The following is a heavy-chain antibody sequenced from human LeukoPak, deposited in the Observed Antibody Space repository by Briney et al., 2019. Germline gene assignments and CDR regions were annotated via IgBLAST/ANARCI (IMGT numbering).Heavy chain of an antibody. V-gene: IGHV1-18*01. CDR1: GYTFTSYG. D-gene: IGHD3-3*01. J-gene: IGHJ5*02. CDR3: ARARGITIFGVVNNAKYNWFDP. CDR2: ISVYNGNT. Sequence: ASVKVSCKASGYTFTSYGISWVRQAPGQGLEWMGWISVYNGNTNYAQKLQGRVTMTTDTSTSTAYMELRSLRSDDTAVYYCARARGITIFGVVNNAKYNWFDPWGQGTLVTVSS.